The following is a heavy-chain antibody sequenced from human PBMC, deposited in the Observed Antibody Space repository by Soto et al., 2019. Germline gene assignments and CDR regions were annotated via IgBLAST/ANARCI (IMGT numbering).Heavy chain of an antibody. CDR1: GYTLTELS. D-gene: IGHD3-22*01. CDR3: ATVALYYYDRSGSKDAFDI. Sequence: QVQLVQSGAEVKKPGASVKVSCKVSGYTLTELSMHWVRQAPGKGLEWMGGFDPEDGETIYAQKFQGRVTMTEDTSTDTAYMELSSLRSADTAVYYCATVALYYYDRSGSKDAFDIWGLGTMVTVSS. J-gene: IGHJ3*02. V-gene: IGHV1-24*01. CDR2: FDPEDGET.